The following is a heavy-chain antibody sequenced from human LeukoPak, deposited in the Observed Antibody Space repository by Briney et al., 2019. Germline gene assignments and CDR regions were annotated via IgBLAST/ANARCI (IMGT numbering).Heavy chain of an antibody. V-gene: IGHV4-4*02. J-gene: IGHJ6*03. CDR1: GGSISSSNW. D-gene: IGHD2-2*01. Sequence: PSETLSLTCAVSGGSISSSNWWSWVRQPPGKGLEWIGEIYHSGSTNYNPSLKSRVTISVDKSKNQFSLKLSSVTAADTAVYYCARDDSQAAVPAATAYYYYMDVWGKGTTVTVSS. CDR2: IYHSGST. CDR3: ARDDSQAAVPAATAYYYYMDV.